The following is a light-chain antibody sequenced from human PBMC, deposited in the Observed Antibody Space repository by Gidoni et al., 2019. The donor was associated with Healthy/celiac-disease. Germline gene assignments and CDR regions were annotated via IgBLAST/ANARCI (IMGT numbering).Light chain of an antibody. Sequence: ELVLTQSPATLSLSPGERATRSCRASQSVSSYLAWYQQKPGQAPRLLIYDASNRATGIPARFSGSGSGTDFTLTISSLEPEDFAVYYCQQRSNWPPWLTFXGXTKVEIK. CDR3: QQRSNWPPWLT. CDR2: DAS. V-gene: IGKV3-11*01. J-gene: IGKJ4*01. CDR1: QSVSSY.